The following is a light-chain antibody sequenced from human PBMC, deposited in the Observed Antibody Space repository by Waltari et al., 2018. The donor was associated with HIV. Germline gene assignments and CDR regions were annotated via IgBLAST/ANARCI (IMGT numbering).Light chain of an antibody. CDR2: GAS. CDR1: QSISSN. V-gene: IGKV3-15*01. CDR3: QQYNAWPL. Sequence: ELVMTQSPATLSVSTGERATLSCRARQSISSNLAWYQQKPGQVPRLLIYGASTRATLIPARFNGSGSGTEFTLTISSLQSEDFAVYYCQQYNAWPLFGQGTKLEIK. J-gene: IGKJ2*01.